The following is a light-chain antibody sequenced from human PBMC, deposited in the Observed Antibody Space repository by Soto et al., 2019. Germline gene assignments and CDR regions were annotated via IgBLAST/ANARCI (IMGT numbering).Light chain of an antibody. CDR3: SSYTSTSTPVV. V-gene: IGLV2-14*01. Sequence: QSVLTQPASVSGSPGQSITISCTGTSSDVGGYSYVSWYQHHPGKAPKLMIYEVSNRPSGISNRFSGSKSGNAASLTISGLQAEDEADYCCSSYTSTSTPVVFGGGTKLTVL. CDR2: EVS. J-gene: IGLJ2*01. CDR1: SSDVGGYSY.